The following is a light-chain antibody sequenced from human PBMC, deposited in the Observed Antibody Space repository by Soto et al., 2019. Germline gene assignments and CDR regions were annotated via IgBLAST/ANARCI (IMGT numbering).Light chain of an antibody. Sequence: QSVLTQPASVSGSPGQSSTISCTGTSSDGGSYNLVSWYQQHPGKAPELMMYEGSKRPSGASNRCSGSKAGNTASLTIPSLQAYFVANYHCSSYSASIPLYVFPTGPIVTDL. J-gene: IGLJ1*01. CDR3: SSYSASIPLYV. V-gene: IGLV2-23*01. CDR1: SSDGGSYNL. CDR2: EGS.